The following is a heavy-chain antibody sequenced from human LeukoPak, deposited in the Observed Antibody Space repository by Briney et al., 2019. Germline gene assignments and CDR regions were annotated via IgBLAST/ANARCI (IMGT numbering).Heavy chain of an antibody. CDR1: GYTFTGYY. CDR2: INPNSGGT. Sequence: ASVKVSCKASGYTFTGYYMHWVRQAPGQGLEWMGWINPNSGGTNYARKFQGRVTMTRDTSISTAYMELSRLRSDDTAVYYCARVSRTAYYYDSSGYYWFDPWGQGTLVTVSS. CDR3: ARVSRTAYYYDSSGYYWFDP. D-gene: IGHD3-22*01. J-gene: IGHJ5*02. V-gene: IGHV1-2*02.